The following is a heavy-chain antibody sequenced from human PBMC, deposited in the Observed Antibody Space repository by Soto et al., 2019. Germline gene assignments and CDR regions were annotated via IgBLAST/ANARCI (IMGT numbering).Heavy chain of an antibody. J-gene: IGHJ5*02. D-gene: IGHD6-6*01. CDR3: ATGGRQLVRDWFDP. CDR2: IIPIFGTA. Sequence: SVKVSCKASGGTFSSYAISWVRQAPGQGLEWMGGIIPIFGTANYAQKFQGRVTITADESTSTAYMERSSLRSEETAVYYCATGGRQLVRDWFDPWGQGTLVTVSS. CDR1: GGTFSSYA. V-gene: IGHV1-69*13.